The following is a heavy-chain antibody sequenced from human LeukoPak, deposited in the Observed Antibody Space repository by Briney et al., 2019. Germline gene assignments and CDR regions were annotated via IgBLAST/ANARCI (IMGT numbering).Heavy chain of an antibody. CDR2: IYYSGST. J-gene: IGHJ4*02. V-gene: IGHV4-59*01. Sequence: SETLSLTCTVSGPSISSNYWSWIRQPPGKRLEWIGHIYYSGSTNYNPSLKSRVTISVDTSKNQFSLKLSSVTAAATAVYYCASRSRIWSGYQDTVYYFYSWGEGNLVSVSS. CDR3: ASRSRIWSGYQDTVYYFYS. D-gene: IGHD3-3*01. CDR1: GPSISSNY.